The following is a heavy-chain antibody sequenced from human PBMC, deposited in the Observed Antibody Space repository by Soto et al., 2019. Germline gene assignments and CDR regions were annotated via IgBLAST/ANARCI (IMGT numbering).Heavy chain of an antibody. CDR1: GYTFTSYA. D-gene: IGHD6-6*01. CDR3: ARDRTSIAARHYYYGMDV. J-gene: IGHJ6*02. V-gene: IGHV1-3*01. Sequence: GASVKVSCKASGYTFTSYAMHWVRQAPGQRLEWMGWINAGNGNTKYSQKFQGRVTITRDTSASTAYMELSSLRSEDTAVYYCARDRTSIAARHYYYGMDVWGQGTTVTVSS. CDR2: INAGNGNT.